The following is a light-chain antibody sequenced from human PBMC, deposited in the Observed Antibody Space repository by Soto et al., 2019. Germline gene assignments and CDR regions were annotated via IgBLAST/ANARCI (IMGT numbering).Light chain of an antibody. CDR2: GAS. J-gene: IGKJ1*01. CDR3: QQYSKSPWT. Sequence: DIVLTPSPATLSWSPGERATLSFRASQRGSSSYLAWYQQKSGQAPRLLIYGASSRATGIPDRFAGSGSGTDFTLTISRLQPEDFAFYYCQQYSKSPWTFGPGTKVDIK. CDR1: QRGSSSY. V-gene: IGKV3-20*01.